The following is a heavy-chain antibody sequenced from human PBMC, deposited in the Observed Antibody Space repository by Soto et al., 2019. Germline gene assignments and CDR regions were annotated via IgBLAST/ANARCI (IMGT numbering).Heavy chain of an antibody. CDR3: AKVLGTGVGSAFDI. J-gene: IGHJ3*02. D-gene: IGHD7-27*01. V-gene: IGHV3-21*01. CDR2: ISSSSSYI. CDR1: GFTFSSYS. Sequence: EVQLVESGGGLVKPGGSLRLSCAASGFTFSSYSMNWVRQAPGKGLEWVSSISSSSSYIYYADSVKGRFTISRDNAKNSLYLQMNSLRAEDTAVYYCAKVLGTGVGSAFDIWGQGTMVTVSS.